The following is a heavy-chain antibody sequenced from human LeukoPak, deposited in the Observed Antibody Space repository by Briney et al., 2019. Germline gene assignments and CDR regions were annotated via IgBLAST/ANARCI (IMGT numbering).Heavy chain of an antibody. J-gene: IGHJ4*02. Sequence: GGSLRLSCAASGFTFSSYGMHWVRQAPGKGLEWVAVISYDGSNKYYADSVKGRFTISRDNAKKSLYLQMNSLRAEDTAVYYCARDADTAMVTGRFDKWGQGTLVTVSS. CDR1: GFTFSSYG. CDR2: ISYDGSNK. CDR3: ARDADTAMVTGRFDK. D-gene: IGHD5-18*01. V-gene: IGHV3-30*03.